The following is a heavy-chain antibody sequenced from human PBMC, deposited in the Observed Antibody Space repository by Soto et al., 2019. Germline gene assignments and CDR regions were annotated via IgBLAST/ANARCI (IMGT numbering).Heavy chain of an antibody. CDR1: GGSINSYY. V-gene: IGHV4-4*07. Sequence: QVQLQESGPGLVKPSETLSLTCTVSGGSINSYYWSWIRQPAGKGLEWIGRIYSGGSTNYNPSLKSRVTMSVDMSKNQFSLKVTSVAAADTAVYYCARGPGGFGDFSLDYWGQGTLVTVAP. CDR3: ARGPGGFGDFSLDY. J-gene: IGHJ4*02. D-gene: IGHD3-10*01. CDR2: IYSGGST.